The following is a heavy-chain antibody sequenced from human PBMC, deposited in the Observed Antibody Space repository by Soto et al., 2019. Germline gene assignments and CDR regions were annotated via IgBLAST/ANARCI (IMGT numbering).Heavy chain of an antibody. J-gene: IGHJ3*02. D-gene: IGHD5-12*01. CDR2: IKQDESEK. CDR3: ARELRIQSLNDDFDI. V-gene: IGHV3-7*01. CDR1: GFTFSSYW. Sequence: GSLRLSCAASGFTFSSYWMSWVRQAPGKGLEWVANIKQDESEKWFVDSVKGRFAISRDNGKNSVYLQMDSLRAEDTAVYYCARELRIQSLNDDFDIWGQGPTVTVSS.